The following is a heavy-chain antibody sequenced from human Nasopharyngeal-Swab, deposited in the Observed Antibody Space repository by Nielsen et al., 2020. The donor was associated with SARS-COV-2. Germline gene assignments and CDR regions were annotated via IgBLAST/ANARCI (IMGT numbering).Heavy chain of an antibody. CDR2: VNNDGSNT. CDR1: GFTFSSYW. CDR3: ARALNGYFDL. J-gene: IGHJ2*01. Sequence: GESLKISCAASGFTFSSYWMHWVRQDPGKGLVWVSRVNNDGSNTNYADSVKGRFTISRDNAKNTLYLQMNGLRAEDTALYYCARALNGYFDLWGRGTLVAVSP. V-gene: IGHV3-74*01.